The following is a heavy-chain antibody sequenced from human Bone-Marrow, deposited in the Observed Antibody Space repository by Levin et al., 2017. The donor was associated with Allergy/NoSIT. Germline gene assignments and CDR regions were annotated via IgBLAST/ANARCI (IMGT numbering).Heavy chain of an antibody. CDR3: ATSVHLNGFDV. Sequence: RGESLKISCKGSGYTFSKYIMSWVRQLPGKGLEWMGRIDPSDSYTNYSPPFEGHVTISADESISTAYLQWSSLKASDTAMYYCATSVHLNGFDVWGRGTMVTVSS. CDR2: IDPSDSYT. J-gene: IGHJ3*01. D-gene: IGHD3-3*02. CDR1: GYTFSKYI. V-gene: IGHV5-10-1*01.